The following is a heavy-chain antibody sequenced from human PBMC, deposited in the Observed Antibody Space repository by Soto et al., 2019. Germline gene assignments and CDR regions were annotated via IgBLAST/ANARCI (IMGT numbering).Heavy chain of an antibody. CDR3: ARDRGRYCSGGSCYEYYMDV. CDR1: GGSISSGDYY. CDR2: IYYSGST. Sequence: SETLSLTCTVSGGSISSGDYYWSWIRQPPGKGLEWIGYIYYSGSTHYNPSLKSRVTISVDTSKNQFSLKLSSVTAADTAVYYCARDRGRYCSGGSCYEYYMDVWGQGTSVPVSS. D-gene: IGHD2-15*01. J-gene: IGHJ6*03. V-gene: IGHV4-30-4*02.